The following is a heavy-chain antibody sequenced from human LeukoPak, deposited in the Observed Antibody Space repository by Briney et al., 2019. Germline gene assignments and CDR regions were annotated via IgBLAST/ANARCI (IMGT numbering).Heavy chain of an antibody. CDR3: ARGDIAAAGIHY. V-gene: IGHV3-74*01. D-gene: IGHD6-13*01. Sequence: GGSLRLSCAASGFTFSSYWMHWVRQAPGKGLVWVSRINGDGSSTTYVDSVMGRFTISRDNAKNTLYLQMNSVRAEDTAVYYCARGDIAAAGIHYWGQGTLVIVSS. J-gene: IGHJ4*02. CDR2: INGDGSST. CDR1: GFTFSSYW.